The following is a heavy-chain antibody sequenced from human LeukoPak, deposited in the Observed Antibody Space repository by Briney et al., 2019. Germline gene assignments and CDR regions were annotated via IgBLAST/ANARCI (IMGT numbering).Heavy chain of an antibody. V-gene: IGHV3-23*01. Sequence: GGSLRLSCAASGFTFSSYAMSWVRQAPGKGLEWVSAISGSGGSTYYADSVKGLFTISRDNSKNTLYLQMNSLRAEDTAVYYCAKAPDPYDFWSGYHWGQGTLVTVSS. CDR3: AKAPDPYDFWSGYH. D-gene: IGHD3-3*01. CDR1: GFTFSSYA. CDR2: ISGSGGST. J-gene: IGHJ4*02.